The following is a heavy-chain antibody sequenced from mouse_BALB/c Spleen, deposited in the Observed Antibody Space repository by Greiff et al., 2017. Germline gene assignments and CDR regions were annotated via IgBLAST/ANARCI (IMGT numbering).Heavy chain of an antibody. CDR1: GYTFSSYW. Sequence: QVQLQQSGAELMKPGASVKISCKATGYTFSSYWIEWVKQRPGHGLEWIGEILPGSGSTNYNEKFKGKATFTADTSSNTAYMQLSSLTSEDSAVYYCGTMIRYYAMDYWGQGTSVTVSS. D-gene: IGHD2-4*01. V-gene: IGHV1-9*01. CDR2: ILPGSGST. J-gene: IGHJ4*01. CDR3: GTMIRYYAMDY.